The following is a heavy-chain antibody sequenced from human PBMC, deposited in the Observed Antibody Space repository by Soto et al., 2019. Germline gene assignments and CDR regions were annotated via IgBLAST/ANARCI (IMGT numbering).Heavy chain of an antibody. CDR2: INHSGST. CDR1: PGSFSGYY. J-gene: IGHJ4*02. D-gene: IGHD2-8*02. V-gene: IGHV4-34*01. Sequence: SETLSLTSAVDPGSFSGYYSTWIRQPPGTGLEWIGEINHSGSTNYSPSLKSRVTISVDTSKNQFSLKLTSVTAADTAVYYCARDKITGLFDYWGQGTLVTVSS. CDR3: ARDKITGLFDY.